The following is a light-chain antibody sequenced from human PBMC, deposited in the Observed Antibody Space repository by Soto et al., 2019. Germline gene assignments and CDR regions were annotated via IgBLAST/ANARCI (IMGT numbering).Light chain of an antibody. Sequence: ETVLTQSPATLSLSPGERATLTCRASQSVSSYLAWYQQKPGQAPRLLIYDASNRATGIPARFSGSGSGTDFTLTISSLEPEDVAVYYCQQRRNWPLPFGGGTKVEIK. CDR1: QSVSSY. J-gene: IGKJ4*01. V-gene: IGKV3-11*01. CDR3: QQRRNWPLP. CDR2: DAS.